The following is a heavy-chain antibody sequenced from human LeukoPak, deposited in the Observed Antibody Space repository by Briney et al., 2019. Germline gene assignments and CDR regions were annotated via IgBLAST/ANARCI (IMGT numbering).Heavy chain of an antibody. CDR3: ARQPADSSGYSWFDP. CDR2: ISYSGTT. J-gene: IGHJ5*02. V-gene: IGHV4-39*07. CDR1: GGSISSSNYF. Sequence: SETLSLTCTVSGGSISSSNYFWGWVRQPPGKGLEWIGTISYSGTTHDNPSLKSRVIISVDTSKKQFSLRLSSVTAADTAAYYCARQPADSSGYSWFDPWGQGTLVTVSS. D-gene: IGHD3-22*01.